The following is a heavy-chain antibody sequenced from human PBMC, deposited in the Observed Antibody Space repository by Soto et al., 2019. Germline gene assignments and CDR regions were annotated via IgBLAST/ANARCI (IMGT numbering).Heavy chain of an antibody. D-gene: IGHD2-8*01. CDR1: GYSISSGDY. J-gene: IGHJ6*02. V-gene: IGHV4-38-2*02. CDR2: IYHSGST. CDR3: ARDFKREGTNRGRGVRMDV. Sequence: XATLSLTCAVSGYSISSGDYWCWVRQPPGKGLEWIGSIYHSGSTYYNPSLKSRVTISVDTSKNQFSLKLSSVTAADTAVYYCARDFKREGTNRGRGVRMDVWGQGTTVTVSS.